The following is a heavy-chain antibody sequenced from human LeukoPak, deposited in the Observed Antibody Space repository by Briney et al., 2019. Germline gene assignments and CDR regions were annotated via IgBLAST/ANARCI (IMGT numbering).Heavy chain of an antibody. V-gene: IGHV3-30*14. Sequence: QPGRSLRLSCAASGFTFSSYAMHWVRQAPGKGLEWMSVISYDGSNKYFADSVKGRFTISRDNSKNTLYLQMNSLRAEDTALYYCGRAYDFSRHWGQGTLVTVSS. CDR2: ISYDGSNK. CDR3: GRAYDFSRH. J-gene: IGHJ4*02. CDR1: GFTFSSYA. D-gene: IGHD3-3*01.